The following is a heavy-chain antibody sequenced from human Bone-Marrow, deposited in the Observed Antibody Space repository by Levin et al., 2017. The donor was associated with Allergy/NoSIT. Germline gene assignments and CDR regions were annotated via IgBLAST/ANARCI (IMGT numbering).Heavy chain of an antibody. CDR1: GFTFSDYG. CDR2: MLYDENKK. V-gene: IGHV3-30*18. J-gene: IGHJ1*01. Sequence: GESLKISCAASGFTFSDYGFHWVRQPPGKGLEWVAVMLYDENKKIYGDSVKGRFTISRDNSKNTVYLQMNSLRVEDTGVYYCAKDKRYSSSSVDLWGQGTLVTVSS. CDR3: AKDKRYSSSSVDL. D-gene: IGHD6-13*01.